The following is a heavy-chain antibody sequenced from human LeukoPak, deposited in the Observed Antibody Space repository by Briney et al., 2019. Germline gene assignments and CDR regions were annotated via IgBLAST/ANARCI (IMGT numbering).Heavy chain of an antibody. D-gene: IGHD3-9*01. CDR2: ISWNSGSI. V-gene: IGHV3-9*01. J-gene: IGHJ4*02. Sequence: GGSLRLSCAASGFTFDDYAMHWVRQAPGKGLEWVSGISWNSGSIGYADSVKGRFTISRDNAKNSLYLQMNSLRAEDTAVYYCARAPPYDLLTGYFDYWGQGTLVTVSS. CDR3: ARAPPYDLLTGYFDY. CDR1: GFTFDDYA.